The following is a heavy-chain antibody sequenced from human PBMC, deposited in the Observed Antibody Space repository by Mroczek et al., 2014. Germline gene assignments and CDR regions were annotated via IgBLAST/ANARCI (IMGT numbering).Heavy chain of an antibody. Sequence: QVQLQQWGPGLVKPSQTLSLTCTVSGGSISSGSYYWSWIRQPAGKGLEWIGRIYTSGSTNYNPSLKSRVTMSVDTSKNQFSLKLSSVTAADTAVYYCARVSEAVADFFDYWGQGTLVTVSS. CDR3: ARVSEAVADFFDY. V-gene: IGHV4-61*02. CDR1: GGSISSGSYY. CDR2: IYTSGST. J-gene: IGHJ4*02. D-gene: IGHD6-19*01.